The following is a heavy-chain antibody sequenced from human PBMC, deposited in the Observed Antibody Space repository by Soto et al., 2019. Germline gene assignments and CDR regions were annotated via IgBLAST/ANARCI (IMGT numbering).Heavy chain of an antibody. J-gene: IGHJ5*02. V-gene: IGHV1-8*01. CDR3: AIYVKGQGFTA. Sequence: QVQLVQSGAEVKKPGASVKVSCKASGDIFTNFDFNWVRQATGQGLEWVGWMRANSGYTGQAQKFQGRVTMTRDTAMSTAYMERSSLRADDTAVYYCAIYVKGQGFTAWGQGTLVIVSS. D-gene: IGHD2-2*02. CDR1: GDIFTNFD. CDR2: MRANSGYT.